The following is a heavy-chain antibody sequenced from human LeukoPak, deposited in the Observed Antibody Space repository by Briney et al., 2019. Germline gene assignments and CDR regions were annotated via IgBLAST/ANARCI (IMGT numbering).Heavy chain of an antibody. Sequence: SVKASCKASGGTFSSYAISWVRQAPGQGLEWMGGIIPIFGTANYAQKFHGRVTITTDESTSTAYMELSSLRSEDTAVYYCARVRTRREGSPKLVRGPFDPWGQGTLVTVSS. J-gene: IGHJ5*02. CDR2: IIPIFGTA. CDR1: GGTFSSYA. D-gene: IGHD6-6*01. V-gene: IGHV1-69*05. CDR3: ARVRTRREGSPKLVRGPFDP.